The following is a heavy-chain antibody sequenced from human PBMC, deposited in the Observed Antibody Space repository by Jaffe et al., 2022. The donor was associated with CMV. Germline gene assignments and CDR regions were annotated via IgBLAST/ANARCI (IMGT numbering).Heavy chain of an antibody. D-gene: IGHD3-3*01. Sequence: QVQLVESGGGVVQPGRSLRLSCAASGFTFSSYGMHWVRQAPGKGLEWVAVIWYDGSNKYYADSVKGRFTISRDNSKNTLYLQMNSLRAEDTAVYYCAPQYYDFWSGYFYNWFDPWGQGTLVTVSS. CDR3: APQYYDFWSGYFYNWFDP. J-gene: IGHJ5*02. CDR2: IWYDGSNK. V-gene: IGHV3-33*08. CDR1: GFTFSSYG.